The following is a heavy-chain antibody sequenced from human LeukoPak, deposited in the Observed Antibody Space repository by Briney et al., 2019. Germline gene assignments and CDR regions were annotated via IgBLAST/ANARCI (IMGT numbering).Heavy chain of an antibody. Sequence: GRSLRLSCAVSGFTFSSYGMHWVRQAPGRGLEWVSYISSSGGTIYYADSVKGRFTISRDNAKNSLYLQMSSLRAEDTAVYYCARVLHAYLQSSPLNYWGQGTLVTVSS. D-gene: IGHD4-11*01. CDR2: ISSSGGTI. CDR3: ARVLHAYLQSSPLNY. CDR1: GFTFSSYG. V-gene: IGHV3-48*04. J-gene: IGHJ4*02.